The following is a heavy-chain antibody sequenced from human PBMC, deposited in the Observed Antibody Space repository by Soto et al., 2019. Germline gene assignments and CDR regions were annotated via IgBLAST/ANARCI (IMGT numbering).Heavy chain of an antibody. Sequence: QVQLVESGGGLVKPGGSLRLSCAASGFTFSDYYMSWIRQAPGKGLEWVSYISSGGSTIYYADSVKGRFTISRDNAKNSRYMQMNSLRAEDTAVYYCASRSGYVDYYGMDVWGRGTTVTVSS. V-gene: IGHV3-11*01. CDR1: GFTFSDYY. CDR2: ISSGGSTI. CDR3: ASRSGYVDYYGMDV. D-gene: IGHD5-12*01. J-gene: IGHJ6*02.